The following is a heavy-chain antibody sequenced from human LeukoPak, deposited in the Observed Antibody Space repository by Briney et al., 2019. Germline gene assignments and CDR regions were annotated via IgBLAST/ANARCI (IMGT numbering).Heavy chain of an antibody. V-gene: IGHV1-69*05. Sequence: SVKVSCKASGDTFSNYAVFWVRQAPGQRLEWMGRIIPVFGTENYAQRFQGRVTLTTDESTSTAYMELRSLRSDDTAVYYCAREESGSSQSPFDYWGQGTLVTVSS. CDR3: AREESGSSQSPFDY. CDR2: IIPVFGTE. CDR1: GDTFSNYA. D-gene: IGHD1-26*01. J-gene: IGHJ4*02.